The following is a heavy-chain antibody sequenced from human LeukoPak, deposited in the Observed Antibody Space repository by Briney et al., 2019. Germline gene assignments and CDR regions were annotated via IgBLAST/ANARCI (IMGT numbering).Heavy chain of an antibody. CDR3: ARAIEVGAMTPFDY. J-gene: IGHJ4*02. V-gene: IGHV4-38-2*02. Sequence: SETLSLTCTVSGYSISSDYYWGRVRQPPGKGLEWIGSIYHSGSTYYNPSLKSRVTISVDMSKNQFSLKLTSVTAADTAVYYCARAIEVGAMTPFDYWGQGTLVTVSS. CDR1: GYSISSDYY. D-gene: IGHD1-26*01. CDR2: IYHSGST.